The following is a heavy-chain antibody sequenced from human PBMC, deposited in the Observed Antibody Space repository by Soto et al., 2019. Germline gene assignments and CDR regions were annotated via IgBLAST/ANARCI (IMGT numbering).Heavy chain of an antibody. V-gene: IGHV3-21*01. CDR2: IDPTSTQI. CDR3: ARDCLTGDPREAFDS. CDR1: GFNFGAYS. J-gene: IGHJ4*02. Sequence: GGSLRLSCAASGFNFGAYSLGWFRQAPGKGLEWVSSIDPTSTQIHYADSVEGRFTVSRDDAKSSLHLQIFNLRVDDTGVYYCARDCLTGDPREAFDSWGQGTLVTVSS. D-gene: IGHD7-27*01.